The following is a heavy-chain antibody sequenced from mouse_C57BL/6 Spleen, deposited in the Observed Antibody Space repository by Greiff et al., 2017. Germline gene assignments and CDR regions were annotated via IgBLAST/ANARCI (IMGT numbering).Heavy chain of an antibody. Sequence: QVQLKESGAELMKPGASVKLSCKATGYTFTGYWIEWVKQRPGHGLEWIGEILPGSGSTNYNAKFKGKATFTADTSSNTAYMQLSSLTTEDSAIYYCARWMDYWGQGTSVTVSS. CDR2: ILPGSGST. CDR3: ARWMDY. CDR1: GYTFTGYW. V-gene: IGHV1-9*01. J-gene: IGHJ4*01.